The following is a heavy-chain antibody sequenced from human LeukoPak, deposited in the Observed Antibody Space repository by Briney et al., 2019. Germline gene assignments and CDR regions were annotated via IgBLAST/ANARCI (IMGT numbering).Heavy chain of an antibody. D-gene: IGHD3-22*01. CDR3: ARPGGYYYDSSGYTDAFDI. CDR2: ICYSGST. Sequence: SETLSLTCTVSGGSISSYYWSWIRQPPGKGLEWIGDICYSGSTNYNHSLKSQVTISVDASKYKFSLKLSFVTVADTDVYYCARPGGYYYDSSGYTDAFDIWGQGTMVTVSS. J-gene: IGHJ3*02. CDR1: GGSISSYY. V-gene: IGHV4-59*08.